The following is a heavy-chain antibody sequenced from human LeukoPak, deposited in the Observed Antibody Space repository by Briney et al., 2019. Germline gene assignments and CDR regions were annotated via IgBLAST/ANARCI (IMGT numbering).Heavy chain of an antibody. Sequence: GGSLRLSCVASGFTFISYWMSWVRQAPGKGLEWVANIKQDGSEKYYVDSVKGRFTISRDNSKSSLYLQMNSLSAEDTAFYFCVRGNSPPDALDIWGQGTMVTVSS. D-gene: IGHD5-18*01. J-gene: IGHJ3*02. CDR2: IKQDGSEK. CDR3: VRGNSPPDALDI. CDR1: GFTFISYW. V-gene: IGHV3-7*03.